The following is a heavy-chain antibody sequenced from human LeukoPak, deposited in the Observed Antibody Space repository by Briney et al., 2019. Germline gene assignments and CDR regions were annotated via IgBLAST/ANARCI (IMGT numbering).Heavy chain of an antibody. CDR2: ISYDGSNK. D-gene: IGHD6-19*01. CDR3: AKDIYLKQWLVHYYYGMDV. Sequence: PGRSLRLSCAASGFTFSSYGMHWVRQAPGKGLEWVAVISYDGSNKYYADSVKGRFTISRDNSKNTLYLQMNSLRAEDTAVYYCAKDIYLKQWLVHYYYGMDVWGQGTTVTVSS. V-gene: IGHV3-30*18. CDR1: GFTFSSYG. J-gene: IGHJ6*02.